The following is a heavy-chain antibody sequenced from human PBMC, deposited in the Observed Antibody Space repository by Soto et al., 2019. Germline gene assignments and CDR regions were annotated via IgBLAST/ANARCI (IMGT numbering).Heavy chain of an antibody. CDR3: ARDPAQEMHGIWSGYYADWYFDL. CDR2: IYYSGST. Sequence: QVQLQESGPGLVKPSQTLSLTCTVSGGSISSGGYYWSWIRQHPGKGLEGIGDIYYSGSTYYNPSRKSRVTISVDTSKNQCSLKLSSVTAADTAVYYCARDPAQEMHGIWSGYYADWYFDLWGRGTLVTVSS. CDR1: GGSISSGGYY. J-gene: IGHJ2*01. V-gene: IGHV4-31*03. D-gene: IGHD3-3*01.